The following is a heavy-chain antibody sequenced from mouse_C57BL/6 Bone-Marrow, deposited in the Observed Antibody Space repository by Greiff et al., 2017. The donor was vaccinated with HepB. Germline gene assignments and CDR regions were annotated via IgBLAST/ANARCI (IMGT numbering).Heavy chain of an antibody. Sequence: EVKLMESGGGLVKPGWSLKLSCAASGFTFSDYGMHWVRQAPEKGLEWVAYISSGSSTIYYADTVKGRFTISRDNAKNTLFLQMTSLRSEDTAMYYCARWLGFAYWGQGTLVTVSA. J-gene: IGHJ3*01. CDR1: GFTFSDYG. CDR2: ISSGSSTI. CDR3: ARWLGFAY. V-gene: IGHV5-17*01. D-gene: IGHD2-2*01.